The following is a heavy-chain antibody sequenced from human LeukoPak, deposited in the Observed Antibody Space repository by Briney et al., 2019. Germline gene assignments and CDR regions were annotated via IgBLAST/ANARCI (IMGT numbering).Heavy chain of an antibody. J-gene: IGHJ6*02. V-gene: IGHV3-11*06. D-gene: IGHD3-10*01. CDR1: GLTFSAYW. CDR2: ISSSSSYT. CDR3: ARDVGGSGIYYYNYGMDV. Sequence: GGSLRLSCAASGLTFSAYWGNWVRQAPGKGLEWVSYISSSSSYTNYADSVKGRFTISRDNAKNSLYLQMNSLRAEDTAVYYCARDVGGSGIYYYNYGMDVWGQGTTVTVSS.